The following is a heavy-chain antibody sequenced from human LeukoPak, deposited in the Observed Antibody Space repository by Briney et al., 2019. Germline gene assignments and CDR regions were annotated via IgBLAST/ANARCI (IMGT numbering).Heavy chain of an antibody. Sequence: GASVKVSCKASGYTFNSYGISWVRQAPGQGLEWMGWISTYNGNTNYAQKVQGRVTMTTDTSTSTAYMELRSLRSDDTAVYYCARAGNWNDNVYSYYYYMDVWGKGTTVTVSS. CDR2: ISTYNGNT. V-gene: IGHV1-18*01. D-gene: IGHD1-1*01. J-gene: IGHJ6*03. CDR3: ARAGNWNDNVYSYYYYMDV. CDR1: GYTFNSYG.